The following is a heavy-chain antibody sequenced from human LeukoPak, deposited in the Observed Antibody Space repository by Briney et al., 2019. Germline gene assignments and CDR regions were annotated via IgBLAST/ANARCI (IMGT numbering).Heavy chain of an antibody. J-gene: IGHJ5*02. CDR2: IYYSGST. D-gene: IGHD3-16*02. V-gene: IGHV4-39*01. CDR1: VGSISSSSYY. CDR3: ARWAIRLGELSQRFDP. Sequence: SETLSLTYAFWVGSISSSSYYWGWIRQPPGKGLEWIGSIYYSGSTYYNPSLKSRVTISVDTSKNQFSLKLSSVTAADTAVYYCARWAIRLGELSQRFDPWGQGTLVTVSS.